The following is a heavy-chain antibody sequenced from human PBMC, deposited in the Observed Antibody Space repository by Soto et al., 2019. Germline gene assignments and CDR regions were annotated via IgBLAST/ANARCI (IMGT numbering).Heavy chain of an antibody. J-gene: IGHJ4*02. V-gene: IGHV3-66*01. CDR3: ARVKGLSVTVSDY. CDR1: GFSISNTY. D-gene: IGHD4-4*01. Sequence: GGSLRLSCAASGFSISNTYMSWVRQAPGKGLEWVSVTHAGGTTYYADSVMDRFTISRDNSKNTLFIEMNSLRAEDTAVYYCARVKGLSVTVSDYWGQGALVTVSS. CDR2: THAGGTT.